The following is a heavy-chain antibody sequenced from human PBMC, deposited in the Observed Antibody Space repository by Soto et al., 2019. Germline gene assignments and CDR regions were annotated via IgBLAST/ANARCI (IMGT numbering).Heavy chain of an antibody. J-gene: IGHJ4*02. D-gene: IGHD1-26*01. CDR3: ARDLGGVGDC. V-gene: IGHV1-2*02. CDR1: GYTFIDYY. CDR2: INPKSGGT. Sequence: QVQLVQSGAEVKKPGASVKVSCKASGYTFIDYYIHWVRQAHGQGLEWMGWINPKSGGTDYAQKFQGRVTMTRDTSISTGYMELGRLRSGDTAVYYCARDLGGVGDCWGQGSLVTVSS.